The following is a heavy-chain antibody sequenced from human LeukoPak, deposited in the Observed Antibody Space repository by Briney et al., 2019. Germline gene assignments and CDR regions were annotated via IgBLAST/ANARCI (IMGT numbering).Heavy chain of an antibody. CDR2: IRYDGSNK. J-gene: IGHJ4*02. CDR1: GFTFSSYG. CDR3: AKAHDYDFWSGYPSDY. Sequence: GGSLRLSCAASGFTFSSYGMHWVRQAPGKGLEWVAFIRYDGSNKYYADSVKGRFTISRDNSKNTLYLQMNSLRAEDTAVYYCAKAHDYDFWSGYPSDYWGQRTLVTVSS. V-gene: IGHV3-30*02. D-gene: IGHD3-3*01.